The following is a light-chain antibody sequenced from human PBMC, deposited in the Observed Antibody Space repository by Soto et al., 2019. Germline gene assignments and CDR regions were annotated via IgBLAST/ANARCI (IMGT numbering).Light chain of an antibody. CDR2: GAS. V-gene: IGKV3D-7*01. Sequence: PAERVTLYCRASQSVSSSYLTCYQQKPGQAPGLLIYGASTRATGIPARFSGSGSGTDFTLTISSLQPEDFAIYYCQQFNNWPPPITFGQGTRLEI. CDR3: QQFNNWPPPIT. J-gene: IGKJ5*01. CDR1: QSVSSSY.